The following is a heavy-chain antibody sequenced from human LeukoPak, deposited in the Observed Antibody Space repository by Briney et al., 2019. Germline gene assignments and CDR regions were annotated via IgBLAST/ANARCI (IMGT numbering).Heavy chain of an antibody. CDR3: ARSGDDSSGYPDF. CDR1: GGSFSGYY. V-gene: IGHV4-34*01. Sequence: SETLSLTCAVYGGSFSGYYWSWIRQPPGKGLEWIGEINHSGSTNYHPSLKSRVVISEDTSKNQFSLKLSSVTASDTAVYYCARSGDDSSGYPDFWGQGTLVTVSS. CDR2: INHSGST. D-gene: IGHD3-22*01. J-gene: IGHJ4*02.